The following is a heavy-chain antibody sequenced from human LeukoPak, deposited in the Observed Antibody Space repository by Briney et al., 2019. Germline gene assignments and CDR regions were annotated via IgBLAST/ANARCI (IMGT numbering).Heavy chain of an antibody. CDR2: IYSGGST. J-gene: IGHJ4*02. CDR3: ARESDYYFDY. Sequence: PGGSLRLSCAASGFTISSNYMSWVRQAPGKGLEWVSVIYSGGSTYYADSVKGRFTISRDNSKNTLYLQMNSLRAEDTAVYYCARESDYYFDYWGQGTLVTVSS. CDR1: GFTISSNY. V-gene: IGHV3-53*01.